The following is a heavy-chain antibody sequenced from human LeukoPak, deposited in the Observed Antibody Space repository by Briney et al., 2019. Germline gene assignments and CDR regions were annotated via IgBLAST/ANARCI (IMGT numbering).Heavy chain of an antibody. D-gene: IGHD3-9*01. CDR2: ISAYNGNT. Sequence: ASVKVSCKASGYTFTSYGISWVRQAPGQGLEWMGWISAYNGNTNYAQKLQGRVTMTTDTSTSTAYMELRSLRSDDTAVYYCARHVPHFDWKNTGGAFDIWGPGTMVTVSS. J-gene: IGHJ3*02. CDR1: GYTFTSYG. CDR3: ARHVPHFDWKNTGGAFDI. V-gene: IGHV1-18*01.